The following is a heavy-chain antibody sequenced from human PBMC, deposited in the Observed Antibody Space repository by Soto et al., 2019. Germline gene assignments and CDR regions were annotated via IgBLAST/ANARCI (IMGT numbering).Heavy chain of an antibody. V-gene: IGHV3-7*01. Sequence: GLEWVANIKQDGSEKYYVDSVKGRFTIHRDNAKNSLYLQMNSLRAEDTAVYYCARDLSFWSGYYSYFDYWGQGTLVTVSS. D-gene: IGHD3-3*01. CDR2: IKQDGSEK. CDR3: ARDLSFWSGYYSYFDY. J-gene: IGHJ4*02.